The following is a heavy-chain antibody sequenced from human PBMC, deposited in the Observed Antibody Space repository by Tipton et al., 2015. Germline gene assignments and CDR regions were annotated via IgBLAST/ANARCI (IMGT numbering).Heavy chain of an antibody. Sequence: TLSLTCAVSGYSISRGYNWGWIRQAPGKGLERIGSVHYSGSTYYNPSLKSRVTISVDTSKNQFSLKLSSVTAADTAVYYCARRFSHSSSWTFDYWGQGSLVTVSS. CDR3: ARRFSHSSSWTFDY. V-gene: IGHV4-38-2*01. D-gene: IGHD6-13*01. CDR1: GYSISRGYN. CDR2: VHYSGST. J-gene: IGHJ4*02.